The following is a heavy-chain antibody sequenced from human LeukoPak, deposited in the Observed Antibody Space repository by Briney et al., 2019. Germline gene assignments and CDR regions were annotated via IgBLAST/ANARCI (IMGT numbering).Heavy chain of an antibody. CDR2: IIPIFGIA. CDR3: ARDINYDFWSGLGY. V-gene: IGHV1-69*04. J-gene: IGHJ4*02. Sequence: ASVKVSCKASGGTFSSYAISWVRQAPGQGLEWMGRIIPIFGIANYAQKFQGRVTITADKSTSAAYMELSSLRSEDTAVYYCARDINYDFWSGLGYWGQGTLVTVS. CDR1: GGTFSSYA. D-gene: IGHD3-3*01.